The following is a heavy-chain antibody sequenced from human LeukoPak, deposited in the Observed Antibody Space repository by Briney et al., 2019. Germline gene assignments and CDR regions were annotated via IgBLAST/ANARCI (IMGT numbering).Heavy chain of an antibody. D-gene: IGHD1-14*01. Sequence: SGTLSLTCAVSGGSISSSNWWSWVRQPPGKGLEWIGEIYHSGSTNYNPSLKSRVSMSVDTSKNQFSLKLSSVTAADTAVYYCARAGRDRNRWYFDLWGRGTLVTVSS. CDR3: ARAGRDRNRWYFDL. J-gene: IGHJ2*01. CDR2: IYHSGST. CDR1: GGSISSSNW. V-gene: IGHV4-4*02.